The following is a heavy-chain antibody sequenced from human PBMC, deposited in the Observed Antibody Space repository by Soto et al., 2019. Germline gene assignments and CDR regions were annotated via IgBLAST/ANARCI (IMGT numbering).Heavy chain of an antibody. CDR3: AKGLGYCSGGSCYAPMAFDY. D-gene: IGHD2-15*01. CDR1: GFTFSSYA. CDR2: ISGSGGST. V-gene: IGHV3-23*01. Sequence: GGSLRLSCAASGFTFSSYAMSWVRQAPGKGLEWVSAISGSGGSTYYADSVKGRFTISRDNSKNTLYLQMNSLRAEDTAVYYCAKGLGYCSGGSCYAPMAFDYWGQGTLVTVSS. J-gene: IGHJ4*02.